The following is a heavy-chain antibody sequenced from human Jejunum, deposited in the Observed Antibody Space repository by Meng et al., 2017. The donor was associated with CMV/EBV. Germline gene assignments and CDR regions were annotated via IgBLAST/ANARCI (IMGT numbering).Heavy chain of an antibody. CDR1: TFSSSA. Sequence: TFSSSAMSWVRQAPGKGLEWVSSINTAGTNTYYANSVEGQFTISRDNSRDTVYLQMTSLTSDDTAVYYCARGGYDFWSAKSPFDYWGQGTLVTVSS. V-gene: IGHV3-23*01. CDR3: ARGGYDFWSAKSPFDY. CDR2: INTAGTNT. J-gene: IGHJ4*02. D-gene: IGHD3-3*01.